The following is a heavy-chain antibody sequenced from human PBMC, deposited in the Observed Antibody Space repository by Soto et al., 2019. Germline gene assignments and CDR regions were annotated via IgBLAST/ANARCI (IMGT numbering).Heavy chain of an antibody. CDR2: INPKSGDT. V-gene: IGHV1-2*02. D-gene: IGHD1-26*01. Sequence: ASVKVSCKASAHTFSGYYLHWVRQAPGQGLQWMGWINPKSGDTNYAQKFQGRVTLTSDTSKNQFSLKLSSVTAADTAVYYCARETRSELPGGFDYWGQGTLVTVSS. J-gene: IGHJ4*02. CDR1: AHTFSGYY. CDR3: ARETRSELPGGFDY.